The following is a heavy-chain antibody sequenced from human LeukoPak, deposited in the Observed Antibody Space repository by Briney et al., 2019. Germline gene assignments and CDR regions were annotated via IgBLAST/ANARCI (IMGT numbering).Heavy chain of an antibody. D-gene: IGHD3-16*01. J-gene: IGHJ4*02. V-gene: IGHV1-2*02. CDR3: ARDLVRLGEYYYFDY. CDR2: INPNSGGT. Sequence: ASVKVSCKASRYTFTGYYMHWVRQAPGQGLEWMGWINPNSGGTNYAQKFQGRIAMTRDTSISTAYMGLSRLRSDDTAVCYCARDLVRLGEYYYFDYWGQGTLVTVSS. CDR1: RYTFTGYY.